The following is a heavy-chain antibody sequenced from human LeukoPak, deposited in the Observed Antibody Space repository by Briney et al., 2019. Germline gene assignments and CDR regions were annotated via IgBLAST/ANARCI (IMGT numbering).Heavy chain of an antibody. J-gene: IGHJ4*02. CDR2: TQYDGSNK. Sequence: GGSLRLSCAASGFTFSNYGMHWVRQAPGKGLEWVAFTQYDGSNKYYADSMKGRFTISRDNSKNTLYLQMNSLRAEDTAVYYCASRFDYWGQGTLVTVSS. CDR1: GFTFSNYG. V-gene: IGHV3-30*02. CDR3: ASRFDY.